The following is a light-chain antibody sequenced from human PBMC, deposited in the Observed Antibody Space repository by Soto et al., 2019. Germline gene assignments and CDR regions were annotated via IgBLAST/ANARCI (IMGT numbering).Light chain of an antibody. Sequence: DFVMTQAPDSLAVSLGERATINCKSSQSVLYNSNNKNHLGWFQQKPGHPPKLLIYGASFRPSGVPDRFSGSGSWKDFTLTISNRQAEDGEVYYCQQYYSIPFTFGQGTKLEI. J-gene: IGKJ2*01. CDR3: QQYYSIPFT. CDR2: GAS. V-gene: IGKV4-1*01. CDR1: QSVLYNSNNKNH.